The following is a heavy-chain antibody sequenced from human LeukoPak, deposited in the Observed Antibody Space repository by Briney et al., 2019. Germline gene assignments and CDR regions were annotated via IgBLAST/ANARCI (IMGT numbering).Heavy chain of an antibody. V-gene: IGHV1-2*02. J-gene: IGHJ4*02. D-gene: IGHD6-19*01. CDR2: INPNSGGT. Sequence: GASVKVSCKASGYTFTGYYMHWVRQAPGQGLEWMGWINPNSGGTNYAQKFQGRVTMTRDTSISTAYMELSRLRSDDTAVYYCAREYSSGWEVFDYWGQGTLVTVSS. CDR1: GYTFTGYY. CDR3: AREYSSGWEVFDY.